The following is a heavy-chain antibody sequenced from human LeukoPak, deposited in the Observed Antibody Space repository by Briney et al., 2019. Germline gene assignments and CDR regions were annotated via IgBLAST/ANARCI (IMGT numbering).Heavy chain of an antibody. CDR3: ARVGTYGSGSYLSWLDY. J-gene: IGHJ4*02. CDR2: IYYSGST. D-gene: IGHD3-10*01. Sequence: PSETLSLTCTVSGGSLSSYYWSWIRPPPGKGLEWIGYIYYSGSTNYNPSLKSRVTISVDTSKNQFSLKLSSVTAADTAVYYCARVGTYGSGSYLSWLDYWGQGTLVTVSS. CDR1: GGSLSSYY. V-gene: IGHV4-59*01.